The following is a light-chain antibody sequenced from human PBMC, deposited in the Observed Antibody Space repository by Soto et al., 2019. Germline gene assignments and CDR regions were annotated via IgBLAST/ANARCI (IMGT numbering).Light chain of an antibody. Sequence: DIQMTQSPSTLSASLGARVTITCRASQSVTSRFAYLAWYQQKPGKDPHLLIFDASKLTSGVPSRFSGSGSGTEFTLTISSLQPDDFATYYCQQYYSYSSWTFGQGTKVEVK. V-gene: IGKV1-5*01. CDR3: QQYYSYSSWT. J-gene: IGKJ1*01. CDR2: DAS. CDR1: QSVTSR.